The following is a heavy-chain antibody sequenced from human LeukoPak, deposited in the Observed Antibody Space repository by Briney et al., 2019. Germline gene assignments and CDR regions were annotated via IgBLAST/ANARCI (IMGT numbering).Heavy chain of an antibody. V-gene: IGHV4-34*01. CDR2: INHSGST. CDR3: ARLPPYYCSSTSCPHGAFDI. D-gene: IGHD2-2*01. CDR1: GGSFSGYY. Sequence: SETLSLTCAVYGGSFSGYYWSWIRQPPGKGLEWIGEINHSGSTNYNPSLKSRVTISVDTSKNQFSLKLSSVTAADTAVYYCARLPPYYCSSTSCPHGAFDIWGQGTMVTVSS. J-gene: IGHJ3*02.